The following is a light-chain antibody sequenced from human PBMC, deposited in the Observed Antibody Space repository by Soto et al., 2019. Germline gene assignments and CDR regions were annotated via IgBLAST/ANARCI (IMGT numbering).Light chain of an antibody. V-gene: IGLV2-14*01. CDR3: CSYTSLITVV. Sequence: QSVLTQPASVSGSPGQSITISCTGTSSDVGGYNHVSWYQHSPGKAPKLILFAVSDRPSGVSHRFSGSKSGNTASLTISELQAEDEADYYCCSYTSLITVVFGGGTKLTVL. J-gene: IGLJ2*01. CDR1: SSDVGGYNH. CDR2: AVS.